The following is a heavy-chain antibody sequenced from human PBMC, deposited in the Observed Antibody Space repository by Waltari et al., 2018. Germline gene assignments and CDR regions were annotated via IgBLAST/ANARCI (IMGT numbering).Heavy chain of an antibody. Sequence: EVQLVESGGGLVQPGGSLRLSCVASGFSFSRYGMSWVRQAPGKGLEWVATISASSSSTNYADSVKGRFTISRDNIENTLFLQMNSLRAEDTAVYFCADWNHVDYWGQGTLVTVSS. CDR2: ISASSSST. J-gene: IGHJ4*02. V-gene: IGHV3-23*04. D-gene: IGHD1-1*01. CDR3: ADWNHVDY. CDR1: GFSFSRYG.